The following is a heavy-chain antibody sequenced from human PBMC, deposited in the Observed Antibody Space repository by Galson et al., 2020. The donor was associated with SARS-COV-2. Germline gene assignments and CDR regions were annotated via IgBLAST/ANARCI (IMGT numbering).Heavy chain of an antibody. CDR2: LDTSSTYI. CDR3: ARSPPASTSGTCICFGY. CDR1: GFAFSSYT. D-gene: IGHD3-10*01. Sequence: GESLKISCAASGFAFSSYTMNWVRQAPGKGLEWVASLDTSSTYIYHADSLKGRFTISRDNAENSLYLQMNSLRAEDTAVYYCARSPPASTSGTCICFGYWGQGTQVIVSS. V-gene: IGHV3-21*01. J-gene: IGHJ4*02.